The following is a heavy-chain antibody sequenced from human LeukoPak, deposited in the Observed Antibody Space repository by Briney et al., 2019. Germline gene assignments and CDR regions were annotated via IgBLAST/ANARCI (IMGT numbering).Heavy chain of an antibody. J-gene: IGHJ6*03. V-gene: IGHV4-59*01. Sequence: SETLSLTCTASGGSISSYYWSWIRQPPGKGLEWIGYIYYSGSTNYNPSLKSRVTISVDTSKNQLSLKLSSVTAADTAVYYCARGVDRYYYGSGSYYYMDVWGKGTTVTVSS. D-gene: IGHD3-10*01. CDR2: IYYSGST. CDR3: ARGVDRYYYGSGSYYYMDV. CDR1: GGSISSYY.